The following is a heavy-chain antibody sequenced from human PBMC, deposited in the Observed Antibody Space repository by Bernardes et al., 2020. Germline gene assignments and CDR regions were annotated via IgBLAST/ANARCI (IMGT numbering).Heavy chain of an antibody. Sequence: SETLRLTCAVYGGSFSGYYWRCIRQPPGKGLEWMGEINHSGSTNYHPSLKSRVPITVDTSKNQISLKLSSLPTADTAVYYCATTTLRAPICVGLLYWGQGTLVTVSS. V-gene: IGHV4-34*01. CDR1: GGSFSGYY. D-gene: IGHD2-21*01. CDR2: INHSGST. J-gene: IGHJ4*02. CDR3: ATTTLRAPICVGLLY.